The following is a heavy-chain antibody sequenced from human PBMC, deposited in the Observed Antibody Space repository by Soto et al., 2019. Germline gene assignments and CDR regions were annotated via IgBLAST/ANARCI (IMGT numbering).Heavy chain of an antibody. V-gene: IGHV1-18*01. CDR2: ISAYNGNT. CDR3: ARTTVTPIWVSRVRYHMDV. D-gene: IGHD4-4*01. Sequence: GASVKVSWKASGYTFTSYGISWVRQAPGQGLEWMGWISAYNGNTNYAQKLQGRVTMTTDTSTSTAYMELRSLRSDDTAVYYCARTTVTPIWVSRVRYHMDVWGKGTTVTVSS. J-gene: IGHJ6*03. CDR1: GYTFTSYG.